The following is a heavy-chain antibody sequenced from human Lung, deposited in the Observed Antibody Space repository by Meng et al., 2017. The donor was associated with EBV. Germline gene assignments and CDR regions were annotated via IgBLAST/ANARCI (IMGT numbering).Heavy chain of an antibody. J-gene: IGHJ4*02. D-gene: IGHD6-19*01. CDR3: ARSMGSGGWYVDY. V-gene: IGHV1-2*06. CDR1: GYTFTDYY. Sequence: LVQSGGEVKRPGASVKVSCKASGYTFTDYYMHWVRQAPGQGLEWMGRINPNSGGTHYAQKFQGRVTMTRDTSITTAYMELSRLRSDDTAVYYCARSMGSGGWYVDYWGQGTLVTVSS. CDR2: INPNSGGT.